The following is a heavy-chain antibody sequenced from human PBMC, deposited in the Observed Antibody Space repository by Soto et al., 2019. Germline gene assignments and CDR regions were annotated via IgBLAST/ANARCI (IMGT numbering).Heavy chain of an antibody. Sequence: QLQLQESGSGLVKPSHTLSLTCAVSGCAISSGGYSWSWIRQPPGQGLEWIGYIYHSGSTYYNPSLTRRAALSVDRSKNQFSLTLSSVTDAGTAVYYWARGGGNTFGYWGQGTLVTVSS. D-gene: IGHD3-16*01. CDR3: ARGGGNTFGY. CDR1: GCAISSGGYS. V-gene: IGHV4-30-2*01. CDR2: IYHSGST. J-gene: IGHJ4*02.